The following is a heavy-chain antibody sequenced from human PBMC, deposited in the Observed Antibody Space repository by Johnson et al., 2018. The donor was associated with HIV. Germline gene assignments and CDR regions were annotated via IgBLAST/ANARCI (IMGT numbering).Heavy chain of an antibody. Sequence: MLLVESGGGVVQPGRSLRLSCAASGFTFSSYAMHWVRQAPGKGLEWVSVIYSGGSTYYADSVKGRFTISRDNAKNSLYVQMNSLRAEDTALYYCARHFRGGDRGAFEIWGQGTMVTVSS. D-gene: IGHD3-10*01. J-gene: IGHJ3*02. V-gene: IGHV3-66*04. CDR3: ARHFRGGDRGAFEI. CDR2: IYSGGST. CDR1: GFTFSSYA.